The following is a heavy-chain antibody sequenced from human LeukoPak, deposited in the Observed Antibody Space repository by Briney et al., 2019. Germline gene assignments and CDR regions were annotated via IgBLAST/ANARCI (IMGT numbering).Heavy chain of an antibody. D-gene: IGHD5-18*01. CDR2: ITGAGTST. CDR1: GFTFKSYG. J-gene: IGHJ4*02. CDR3: ARKVAVAMDLDY. V-gene: IGHV3-23*01. Sequence: GGSLRLSCVASGFTFKSYGMTWVRQVPGKGLEWPSSITGAGTSTKYADSVNGRFTISRDNSKNTLSLQMTGLRAEGTAVYYCARKVAVAMDLDYWGQGTLVTVSS.